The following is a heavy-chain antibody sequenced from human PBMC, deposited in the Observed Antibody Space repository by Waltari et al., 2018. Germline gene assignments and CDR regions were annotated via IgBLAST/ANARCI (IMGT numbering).Heavy chain of an antibody. J-gene: IGHJ4*02. CDR1: GGSISSYY. Sequence: QVQLPESGPGLVKPSETLSLTCTVSGGSISSYYWRWIRQPPGNGMDWIGYIYYSGSTNYNPSLRSRVTISVDTSKNQFSLKLGSVTAADTAVYYCARERFRWDYWGQGTLVTVSS. V-gene: IGHV4-59*01. CDR2: IYYSGST. CDR3: ARERFRWDY. D-gene: IGHD2-15*01.